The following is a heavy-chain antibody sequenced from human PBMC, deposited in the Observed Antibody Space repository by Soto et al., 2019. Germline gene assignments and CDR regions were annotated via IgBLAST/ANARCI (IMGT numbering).Heavy chain of an antibody. D-gene: IGHD6-19*01. Sequence: PSETLSLTCTVSGGSISSYYWSWIRQPPVKGLEWIGYIYYSGSTNYNPSLKSRVTISVDTSKNQFSLKLSSVTAADTAVYYCARDRPYSSGWFDYWGQGTLVTVSS. CDR3: ARDRPYSSGWFDY. J-gene: IGHJ4*02. V-gene: IGHV4-59*01. CDR2: IYYSGST. CDR1: GGSISSYY.